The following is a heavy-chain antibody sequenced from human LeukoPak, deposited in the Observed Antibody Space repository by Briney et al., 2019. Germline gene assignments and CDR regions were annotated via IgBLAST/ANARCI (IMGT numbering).Heavy chain of an antibody. CDR3: ARVLNYYDSSGSNYYYMDV. CDR2: IRGYNGNT. V-gene: IGHV1-18*01. CDR1: GYTFNSYG. D-gene: IGHD3-22*01. Sequence: ASVKVSCKASGYTFNSYGISWVRHAPGQGLEWMGWIRGYNGNTNYSQKLQGRVTITTDTSTSTAYMELMSLRSDDSAVYYCARVLNYYDSSGSNYYYMDVWGKGTTVTVSS. J-gene: IGHJ6*03.